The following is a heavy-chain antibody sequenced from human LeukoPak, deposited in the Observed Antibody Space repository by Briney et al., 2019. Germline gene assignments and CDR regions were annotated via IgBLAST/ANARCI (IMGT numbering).Heavy chain of an antibody. CDR2: IIPIFGTA. CDR1: GGTFSSYA. V-gene: IGHV1-69*05. D-gene: IGHD6-19*01. J-gene: IGHJ4*02. Sequence: GSSVKVSCKASGGTFSSYAISWVRQAPGQGLEWMGGIIPIFGTANYAQKFQGRVTITTDESTSTAYMELSSLRSEDTAVYYCARDNMPTRIAVAGTSPYWGQGTLVTVSS. CDR3: ARDNMPTRIAVAGTSPY.